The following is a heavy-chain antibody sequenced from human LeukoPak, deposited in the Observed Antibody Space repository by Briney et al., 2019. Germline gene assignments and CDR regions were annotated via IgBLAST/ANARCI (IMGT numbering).Heavy chain of an antibody. D-gene: IGHD6-13*01. Sequence: SQTLSLTCTLSSGSTSRGASYWSWIRHPPGKGLEWIGYIYYSGSTYYNPSLKSRVTISVDTSKNQFSLKLSSVTAADTAVYYCARGAAAARDDWFDPWGQGTLVTVSS. V-gene: IGHV4-30-4*08. CDR1: SGSTSRGASY. CDR2: IYYSGST. CDR3: ARGAAAARDDWFDP. J-gene: IGHJ5*02.